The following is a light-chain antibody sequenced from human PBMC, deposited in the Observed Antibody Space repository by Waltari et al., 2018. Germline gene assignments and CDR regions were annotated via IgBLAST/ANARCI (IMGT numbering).Light chain of an antibody. CDR2: KDS. CDR1: ALPRKH. Sequence: SLELTQSPPGPVPPGQTAGITCSGVALPRKHAYWYQQRPGQAPVLVLFKDSERPSGIPERFSGSRSGTTGTLTITGVQAEDEADYYCQSSDSSGNDYVFGPGTKVTVL. V-gene: IGLV3-25*03. CDR3: QSSDSSGNDYV. J-gene: IGLJ1*01.